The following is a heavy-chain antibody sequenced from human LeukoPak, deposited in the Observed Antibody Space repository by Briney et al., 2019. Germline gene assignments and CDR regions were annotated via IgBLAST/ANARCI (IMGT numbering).Heavy chain of an antibody. CDR2: ISSSSSYI. J-gene: IGHJ4*02. V-gene: IGHV3-21*01. CDR3: ARIKMEWLSYYFDY. D-gene: IGHD3-3*01. Sequence: GGSLRLSCAASGFTFSSYSMNWVRQAPGKGLEWVSSISSSSSYIYYADSVKGRFTISRDNAKNSLYLQMNSLRAEDTAVYYCARIKMEWLSYYFDYWGQGTLVTVSS. CDR1: GFTFSSYS.